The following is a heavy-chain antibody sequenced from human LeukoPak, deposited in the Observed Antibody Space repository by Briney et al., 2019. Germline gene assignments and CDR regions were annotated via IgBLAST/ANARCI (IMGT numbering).Heavy chain of an antibody. V-gene: IGHV3-7*01. D-gene: IGHD6-6*01. Sequence: GGSLRLSCAASGFTFSSYWMSWVRQAPGKGLEWVANIKQDGSEKYYVDSVKGRFTISRDNAKNSLYLQMNSLRAEDTAVYYCARESADTIAARPRVDVSFDYWGQGTLVTVSS. J-gene: IGHJ4*02. CDR3: ARESADTIAARPRVDVSFDY. CDR2: IKQDGSEK. CDR1: GFTFSSYW.